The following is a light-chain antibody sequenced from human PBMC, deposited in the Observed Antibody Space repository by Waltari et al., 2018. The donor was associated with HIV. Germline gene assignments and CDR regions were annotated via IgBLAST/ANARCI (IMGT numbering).Light chain of an antibody. Sequence: SSVRTPDPALSVAFGKPIWITCRGASTRGYTANWYQQKPGQPPVLVIYSKNYRPSGIPDRFSGSSSRNTASLTITGAQAEDEADYYCNSRDSSGNHLVFGGGTKLTVL. CDR1: STRGYT. V-gene: IGLV3-19*01. CDR2: SKN. CDR3: NSRDSSGNHLV. J-gene: IGLJ3*02.